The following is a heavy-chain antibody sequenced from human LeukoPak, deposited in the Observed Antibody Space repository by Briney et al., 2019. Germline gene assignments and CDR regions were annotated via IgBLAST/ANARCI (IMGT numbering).Heavy chain of an antibody. Sequence: SVKVSCKASGGTFSSYAISWVRQAPGQGLEWMGGIIPIFGTANYAQKFQGRVTITADESTSTAYMELRSLRSDDTAVYYCARRGRGVASGYDYWGQGTLVTVSS. J-gene: IGHJ4*02. CDR2: IIPIFGTA. V-gene: IGHV1-69*13. CDR3: ARRGRGVASGYDY. CDR1: GGTFSSYA. D-gene: IGHD3-3*01.